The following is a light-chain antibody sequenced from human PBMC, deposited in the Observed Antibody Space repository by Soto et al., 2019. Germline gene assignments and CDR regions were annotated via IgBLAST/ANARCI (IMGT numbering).Light chain of an antibody. J-gene: IGKJ5*01. CDR3: QRRSNWPPVIT. CDR2: DAS. V-gene: IGKV3-11*01. CDR1: QRFASY. Sequence: EIVLTQSPATLYLSPGERVTLSCRASQRFASYLAWYQQKPGQAPRLLIDDASKMATGIAARFSGRGSATEFTLTMNSLEPEDFAVYSCQRRSNWPPVITFGQGTRLEIK.